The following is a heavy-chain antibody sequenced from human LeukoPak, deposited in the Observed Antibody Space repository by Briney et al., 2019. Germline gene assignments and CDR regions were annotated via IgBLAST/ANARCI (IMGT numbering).Heavy chain of an antibody. CDR2: IYYSGSI. D-gene: IGHD5-18*01. CDR1: GGSISSYY. CDR3: ARMVSLDY. V-gene: IGHV4-59*01. Sequence: PSETLSLTCTVSGGSISSYYWSWIRQPPGKGLEWIGYIYYSGSINYNPSLKSRVTISVDTSKNQFSLKLSSVTAADTAVYYCARMVSLDYWGQGTLVTVSS. J-gene: IGHJ4*02.